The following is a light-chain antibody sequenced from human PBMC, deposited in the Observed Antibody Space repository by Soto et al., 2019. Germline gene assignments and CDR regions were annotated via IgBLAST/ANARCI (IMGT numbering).Light chain of an antibody. CDR3: QQYGSSIT. V-gene: IGKV3-20*01. Sequence: EIVLTQSPGTLSLSPGERATLSCRASQSVSSSYLAWYRQKPGQAPRLLIYGASSRATGIPDRFSGSGSGTDFTLTISRLEPEDFAVYYCQQYGSSITFGQGTRREIK. CDR1: QSVSSSY. J-gene: IGKJ5*01. CDR2: GAS.